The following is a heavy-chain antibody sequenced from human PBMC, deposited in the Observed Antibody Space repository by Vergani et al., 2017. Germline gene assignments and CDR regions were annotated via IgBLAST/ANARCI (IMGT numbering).Heavy chain of an antibody. CDR2: IYYSGST. CDR1: GGSFSGYY. J-gene: IGHJ5*02. V-gene: IGHV4-34*11. D-gene: IGHD3-9*01. CDR3: ASLGHGALLREFDWGFDP. Sequence: QVQLQQWGAGLLKPSETLSLTCAVYGGSFSGYYWSWIRQPPGKGLEWIGYIYYSGSTNYNPSLKSRVTISVDTSKNQFSLKLSSVTAADTAVYYCASLGHGALLREFDWGFDPWGQGTLVTVSS.